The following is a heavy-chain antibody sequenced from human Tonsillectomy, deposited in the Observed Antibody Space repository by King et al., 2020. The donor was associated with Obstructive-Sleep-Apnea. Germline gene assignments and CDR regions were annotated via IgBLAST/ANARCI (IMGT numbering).Heavy chain of an antibody. CDR2: INSDGSST. J-gene: IGHJ6*02. D-gene: IGHD5-12*01. Sequence: VQLVESGGGLVQPGGSLRISCAASGFTFSSYWMHWVRQAPGKGLVWVSRINSDGSSTSYADSVKGRFTISRDNAKNTLYLQMNSLRAEDTAVYYCARAMGSYGYVAHYYYYYGMDVWCQGTTVTVSS. CDR1: GFTFSSYW. V-gene: IGHV3-74*01. CDR3: ARAMGSYGYVAHYYYYYGMDV.